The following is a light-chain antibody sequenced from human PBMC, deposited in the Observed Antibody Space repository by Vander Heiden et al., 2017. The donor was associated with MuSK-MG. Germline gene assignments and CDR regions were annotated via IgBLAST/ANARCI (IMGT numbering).Light chain of an antibody. CDR1: QDISNY. J-gene: IGKJ5*01. CDR2: DAC. CDR3: QQDDDLPIT. V-gene: IGKV1-33*01. Sequence: DTQMIQSPSSLSALVGDRVTITSQASQDISNYLNWYQQKPEEAPKLLIYDACNLETGVPSRFSGSGSGTDFTFTISSLHPEDVATYYCQQDDDLPITFGQGTRLEIK.